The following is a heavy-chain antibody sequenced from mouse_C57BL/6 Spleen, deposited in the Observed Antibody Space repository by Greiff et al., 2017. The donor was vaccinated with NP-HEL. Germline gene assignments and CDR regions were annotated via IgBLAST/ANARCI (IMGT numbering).Heavy chain of an antibody. CDR2: INPGSGGT. CDR1: GYAFTNYL. J-gene: IGHJ3*01. V-gene: IGHV1-54*01. D-gene: IGHD2-3*01. Sequence: QVQLQQSGAELVRPGTSVKVSCKASGYAFTNYLIEWVKQRPGQGLEWIGVINPGSGGTNYNEKFKGKATLTADKSSSTAYMQLSSLTSEDSAVYFCARKDYDGYFAWFAYWGQGTLVTVSA. CDR3: ARKDYDGYFAWFAY.